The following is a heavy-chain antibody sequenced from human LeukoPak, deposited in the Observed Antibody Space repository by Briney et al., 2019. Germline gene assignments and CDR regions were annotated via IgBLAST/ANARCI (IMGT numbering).Heavy chain of an antibody. Sequence: PGGSLRLSCAASGFTFRTYGMHWVRQAPGKGLEWVAVISNDGSNKNYADSVKGRFAISRDNSKNTLYLQMNSLRAEDTAVYYCAREIVGAIKSYFDYWGQGTLVTASS. J-gene: IGHJ4*02. V-gene: IGHV3-30*03. CDR1: GFTFRTYG. D-gene: IGHD1-26*01. CDR3: AREIVGAIKSYFDY. CDR2: ISNDGSNK.